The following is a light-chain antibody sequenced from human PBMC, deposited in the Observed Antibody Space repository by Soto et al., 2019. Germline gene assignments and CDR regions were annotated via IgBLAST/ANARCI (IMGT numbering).Light chain of an antibody. V-gene: IGLV2-23*01. J-gene: IGLJ1*01. Sequence: SVLTQPASVSGSPGQSITISCTGTNNLVSWYQQHPGKAPKVVLYEGTKRPSGVSNRFSGSNSGSTASLTISGLQAGDEAHYFCCAYVGARSYVFGPGTKVTVL. CDR3: CAYVGARSYV. CDR2: EGT. CDR1: NNL.